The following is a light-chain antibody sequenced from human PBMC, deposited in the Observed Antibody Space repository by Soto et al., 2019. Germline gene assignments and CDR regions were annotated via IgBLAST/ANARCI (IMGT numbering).Light chain of an antibody. CDR2: EDN. CDR1: SGNIASKY. J-gene: IGLJ3*02. Sequence: NFMLTQPHSVSESPGQTVTISCTRSSGNIASKYVQWYQQRPGSAPATVIYEDNQSLSGVPDRFSGSIDSSSNTASLTISGLTTEDEADYYCQSFDSNNHWVFGGGTKLTVL. V-gene: IGLV6-57*04. CDR3: QSFDSNNHWV.